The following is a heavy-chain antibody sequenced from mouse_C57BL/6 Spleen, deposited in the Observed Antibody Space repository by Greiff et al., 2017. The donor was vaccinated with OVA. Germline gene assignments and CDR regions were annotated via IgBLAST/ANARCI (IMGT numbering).Heavy chain of an antibody. D-gene: IGHD3-2*02. J-gene: IGHJ2*01. CDR1: GYSITSGYY. Sequence: VQLVESGPGLVKPSQSLSLTCSVTGYSITSGYYWNWIRQFPGNKLEWMGYISYDGSNNYNPSLKNRISITRDTSKNQFFLKLNSVTTEDTATYYCATTAQATDYFDYWGQGTTLTVSS. V-gene: IGHV3-6*01. CDR3: ATTAQATDYFDY. CDR2: ISYDGSN.